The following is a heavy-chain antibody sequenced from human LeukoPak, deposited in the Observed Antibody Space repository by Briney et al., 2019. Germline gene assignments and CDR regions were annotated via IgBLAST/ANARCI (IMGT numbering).Heavy chain of an antibody. V-gene: IGHV5-51*01. CDR1: GYSFTSYW. CDR2: IYPGDSDT. J-gene: IGHJ4*02. Sequence: GESLKISCQGSGYSFTSYWIGWVRQMPGKGLGWMGIIYPGDSDTRYSPSFQGQVTISADKSISTAYLQWSSLKASDTAMYYCARATPRLSSGWHYWGQGTLVTVSS. D-gene: IGHD6-19*01. CDR3: ARATPRLSSGWHY.